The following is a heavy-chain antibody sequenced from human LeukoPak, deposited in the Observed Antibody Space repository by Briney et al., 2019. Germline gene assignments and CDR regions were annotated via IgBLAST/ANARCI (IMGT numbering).Heavy chain of an antibody. D-gene: IGHD3-16*01. CDR1: GFTFSDYY. J-gene: IGHJ3*02. Sequence: GGSLRLSCAASGFTFSDYYMSWIRQAPGKGLEWISYISSSGSAMYYADSVKGRFTISRDNAKNSLYLQMNSLRAEDTAVYYCARGVFYPVSPGAFDIWGQGTMVTVSS. CDR3: ARGVFYPVSPGAFDI. V-gene: IGHV3-11*04. CDR2: ISSSGSAM.